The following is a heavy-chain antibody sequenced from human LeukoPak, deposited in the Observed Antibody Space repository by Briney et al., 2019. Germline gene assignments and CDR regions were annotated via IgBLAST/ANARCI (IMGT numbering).Heavy chain of an antibody. Sequence: GGSLRLSCAASGFTFSSYAMHWVRQAPGKGLEWVAVISYDGSNKYYADSVKGRFTISRDNSKNTLYLQMNSLRAEDTAVYYCARERNLEIAVAGTIFNYWGQGALVTVSS. D-gene: IGHD6-19*01. CDR1: GFTFSSYA. J-gene: IGHJ4*02. CDR3: ARERNLEIAVAGTIFNY. V-gene: IGHV3-30-3*01. CDR2: ISYDGSNK.